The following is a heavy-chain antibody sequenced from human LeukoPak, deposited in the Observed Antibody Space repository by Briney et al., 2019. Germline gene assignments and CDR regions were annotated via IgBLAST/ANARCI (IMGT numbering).Heavy chain of an antibody. CDR3: ARGGYSSSSDY. CDR2: ISSNGGST. CDR1: GFTFSSYA. D-gene: IGHD6-6*01. J-gene: IGHJ4*02. V-gene: IGHV3-64*01. Sequence: GGSLRLSCAASGFTFSSYAMHWVRQAPGKGLEYVSAISSNGGSTYYANSVKGRFAISRDNSKNTLYLQMGSLRAEDMAVYYCARGGYSSSSDYWGQGTLVTVSS.